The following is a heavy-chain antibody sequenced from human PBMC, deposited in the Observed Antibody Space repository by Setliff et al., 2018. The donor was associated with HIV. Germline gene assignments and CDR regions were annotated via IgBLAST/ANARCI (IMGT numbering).Heavy chain of an antibody. V-gene: IGHV3-43D*04. J-gene: IGHJ4*02. CDR2: ISWDGGST. CDR3: AKAGSSGYYPFDY. CDR1: GFTFDDYA. D-gene: IGHD3-22*01. Sequence: GGSLRLSCAASGFTFDDYAMHWVRQAPGKGLEWVSRISWDGGSTYYADSVKGRFTISRDNSKNSLYLQMNSLRAEDTALYYCAKAGSSGYYPFDYWGQGTLVTVSS.